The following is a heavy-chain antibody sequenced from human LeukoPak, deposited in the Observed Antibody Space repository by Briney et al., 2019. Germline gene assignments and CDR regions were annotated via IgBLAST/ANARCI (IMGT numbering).Heavy chain of an antibody. CDR2: INHSGST. CDR1: GGPFSGYY. V-gene: IGHV4-34*01. Sequence: SETLSLTCAVYGGPFSGYYWSWIRQPPGKGLEWIGEINHSGSTNYNPSLKSRVTISVETPKNQFSLKLNPVTAADTAVYYCASRLRDYGDYYFDYWGQGTLVTVSS. D-gene: IGHD4-17*01. CDR3: ASRLRDYGDYYFDY. J-gene: IGHJ4*02.